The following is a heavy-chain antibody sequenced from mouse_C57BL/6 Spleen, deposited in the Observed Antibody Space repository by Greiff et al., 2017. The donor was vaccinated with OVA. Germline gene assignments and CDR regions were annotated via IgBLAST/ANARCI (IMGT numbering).Heavy chain of an antibody. V-gene: IGHV10-1*01. CDR1: GFSFNTYA. CDR2: KRSKSNNYAT. Sequence: EVKVVESGGGLVQPKGSLKLSCAASGFSFNTYAMNWVRQAPGKGLEWVARKRSKSNNYATYYADSVKDRFTISRDDSESMLSLQMNNLKTEDTAMYYCVRERFFAYWGQGTLVTVSA. CDR3: VRERFFAY. J-gene: IGHJ3*01.